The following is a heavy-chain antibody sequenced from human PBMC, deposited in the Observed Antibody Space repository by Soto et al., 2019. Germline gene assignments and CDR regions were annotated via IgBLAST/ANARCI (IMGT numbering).Heavy chain of an antibody. D-gene: IGHD1-26*01. CDR3: APLNSGSYYFDY. CDR2: FDPEDGET. V-gene: IGHV1-24*01. Sequence: ASVKVSCKVSGYTLTELSMHWVRQAPGKGLEWMGGFDPEDGETIYAQKFQGRVTMTEDTSTDTAYMELSSLRSEDTALYYCAPLNSGSYYFDYWGQGTLVTVSS. CDR1: GYTLTELS. J-gene: IGHJ4*02.